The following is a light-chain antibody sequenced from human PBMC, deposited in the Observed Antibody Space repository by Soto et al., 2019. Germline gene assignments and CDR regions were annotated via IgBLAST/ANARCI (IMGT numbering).Light chain of an antibody. J-gene: IGKJ2*01. CDR2: GAS. V-gene: IGKV3-20*01. CDR3: QQYGSSLPYT. Sequence: EIVLTQSPGTLSLSPGERATLSCRASHSVSSSYLAWYQQKPGQAPRLLIYGASSRATGIPDRFSGSGSGTDFNLTISRLEPEDFAVYYCQQYGSSLPYTFGQGNKLEIK. CDR1: HSVSSSY.